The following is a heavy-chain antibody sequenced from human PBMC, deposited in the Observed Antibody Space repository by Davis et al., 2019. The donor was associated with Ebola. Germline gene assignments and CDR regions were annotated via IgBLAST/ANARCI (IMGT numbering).Heavy chain of an antibody. CDR1: GFTSSESW. V-gene: IGHV3-7*01. J-gene: IGHJ5*02. CDR3: ARVATDWFDP. Sequence: PGRSLRPSCAPSGFTSSESWTAWVRQAPGKGLEWLANMLHDGSEKYSAGPVKGRFTISRDNAKNTLYLQMNSLRVEDAGLYFCARVATDWFDPWGQGTLVTVSS. CDR2: MLHDGSEK.